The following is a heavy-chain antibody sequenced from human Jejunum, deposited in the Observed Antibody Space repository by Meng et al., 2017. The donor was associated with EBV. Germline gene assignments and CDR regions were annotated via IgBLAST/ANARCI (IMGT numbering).Heavy chain of an antibody. CDR3: AGLRYSGYDRAFDY. D-gene: IGHD5-12*01. CDR1: GGSVNSGNVY. J-gene: IGHJ4*02. CDR2: IYYSGST. V-gene: IGHV4-61*01. Sequence: QDSSPGLVKPVETLSLPCTVSGGSVNSGNVYWSWIRQPPGKGLEWIGYIYYSGSTNYIPSLKSRVTISLDTSKNQFSLKLSSVTAADTAVYYCAGLRYSGYDRAFDYWGQGALVTVAS.